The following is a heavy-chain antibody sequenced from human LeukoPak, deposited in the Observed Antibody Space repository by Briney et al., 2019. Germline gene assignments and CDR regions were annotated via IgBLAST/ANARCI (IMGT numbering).Heavy chain of an antibody. Sequence: SETLSLTCAVSGGSISSSNWWSWVRQPPGKGLEWIGEIYHSGSTNYNPSLKSRVTISVDTSKNQFSLKLSSVTAADTAVYYCARTRYYYGSRSYGAPYYFDYWGQGTLVTVSS. CDR2: IYHSGST. CDR1: GGSISSSNW. D-gene: IGHD3-10*01. CDR3: ARTRYYYGSRSYGAPYYFDY. J-gene: IGHJ4*02. V-gene: IGHV4-4*02.